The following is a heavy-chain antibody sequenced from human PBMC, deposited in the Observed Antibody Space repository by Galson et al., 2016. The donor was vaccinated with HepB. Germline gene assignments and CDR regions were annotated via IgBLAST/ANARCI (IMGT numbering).Heavy chain of an antibody. CDR3: ARWDGGCGGYCYIYDY. CDR2: ISAYNGET. D-gene: IGHD2-21*02. Sequence: SVKVSCKASGYTFTNYGIGWVRQAPRQGLEWMGWISAYNGETDSAQKFQGRITMTTDASTGTAYMELRTLRSDDTAVYYCARWDGGCGGYCYIYDYWGQGTLVTVSS. J-gene: IGHJ4*02. CDR1: GYTFTNYG. V-gene: IGHV1-18*01.